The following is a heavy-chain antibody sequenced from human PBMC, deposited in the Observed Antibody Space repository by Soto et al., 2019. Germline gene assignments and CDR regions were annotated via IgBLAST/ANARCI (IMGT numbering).Heavy chain of an antibody. CDR3: VRDEAHYDILTGSSLGRAFDI. V-gene: IGHV4-4*02. J-gene: IGHJ3*02. CDR2: IYHTGRT. D-gene: IGHD3-9*01. Sequence: QVQLQESCPSLVNPSGTLSLTCVITNTSISSSNWWSWVRQAPGKGLEWIGEIYHTGRTNYAPSLKSRVTMSIDKSNNRFSLRLTSLTAADTAVYYCVRDEAHYDILTGSSLGRAFDIWGQGTMVTVSS. CDR1: NTSISSSNW.